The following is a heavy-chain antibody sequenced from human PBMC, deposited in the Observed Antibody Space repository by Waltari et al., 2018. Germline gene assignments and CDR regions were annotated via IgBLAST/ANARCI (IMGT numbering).Heavy chain of an antibody. CDR2: IYYSGST. CDR3: ARVNNWNAYYFDY. Sequence: QVQLQESGPGLVKPSETLSLTCTVSGCSISSYYWSWIRQPPGKGLEWIGYIYYSGSTNYNPSLKSRVTISVDTSKNQFSLKLSSVTAADTAVYYCARVNNWNAYYFDYWGQGTLVTVSS. D-gene: IGHD1-20*01. J-gene: IGHJ4*02. V-gene: IGHV4-59*01. CDR1: GCSISSYY.